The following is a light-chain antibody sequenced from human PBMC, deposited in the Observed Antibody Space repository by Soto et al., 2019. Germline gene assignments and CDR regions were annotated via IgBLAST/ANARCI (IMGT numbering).Light chain of an antibody. J-gene: IGKJ4*01. CDR2: DAS. CDR1: QSVSSY. Sequence: EIVLTQSPGTLSLSPGERATLSCRASQSVSSYLAWYQQKPGQAPRLLIYDASNRATGIPARFSGSGSGTDFTLTISRLEPEDFAVYYCQQYSSSPPLTFGGGTKVDIK. V-gene: IGKV3-20*01. CDR3: QQYSSSPPLT.